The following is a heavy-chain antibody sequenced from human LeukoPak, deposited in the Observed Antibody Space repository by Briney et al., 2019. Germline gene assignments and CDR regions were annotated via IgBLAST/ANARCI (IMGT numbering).Heavy chain of an antibody. CDR3: ARVAGHYFDY. V-gene: IGHV3-21*04. CDR2: ITSTSSDM. Sequence: GGSLKLSCAASGFTFRGYSLSWVRQAPGKGLEWVSFITSTSSDMLYADSVKGRFTVSRDNAKNTLYLQMDGLTAEDTAVYFCARVAGHYFDYWGQGSLVTVSS. CDR1: GFTFRGYS. J-gene: IGHJ4*02.